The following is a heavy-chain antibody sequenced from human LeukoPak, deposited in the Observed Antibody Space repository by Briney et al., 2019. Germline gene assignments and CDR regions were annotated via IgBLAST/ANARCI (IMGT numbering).Heavy chain of an antibody. J-gene: IGHJ4*02. CDR3: ARPQLVPAAMDY. Sequence: ASVKVSCKASGYTFTSYDINWVRQATGQGLEWMGWMNPNSGNTGYAQKLQGRVTMTTDTSTSTAYMELRSLRSDDTAVYYCARPQLVPAAMDYWGQGTLVTVSS. D-gene: IGHD2-2*01. CDR2: MNPNSGNT. V-gene: IGHV1-8*01. CDR1: GYTFTSYD.